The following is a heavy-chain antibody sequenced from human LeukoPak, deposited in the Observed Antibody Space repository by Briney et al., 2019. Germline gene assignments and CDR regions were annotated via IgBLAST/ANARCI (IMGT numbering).Heavy chain of an antibody. CDR3: AKLPPLYCSSTSCYGASDAFDI. D-gene: IGHD2-2*01. V-gene: IGHV3-9*01. CDR1: GFTFDDYA. Sequence: GGSLRLSCAASGFTFDDYAMHWVRQAPGKGLEWVSGISWNSGSIGYADSVKGRFTISRDNAKNSLYPQMNSLRAEDTALYYCAKLPPLYCSSTSCYGASDAFDIWGQGTMVTVSS. J-gene: IGHJ3*02. CDR2: ISWNSGSI.